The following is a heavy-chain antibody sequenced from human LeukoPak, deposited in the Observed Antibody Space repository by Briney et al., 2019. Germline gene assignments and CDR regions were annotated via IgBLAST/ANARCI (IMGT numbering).Heavy chain of an antibody. D-gene: IGHD7-27*01. J-gene: IGHJ4*02. Sequence: GGSLRLSCAASGFTFSSYSMNWVRQAPGKGLEWVSSISSSSSYIYYADSVKGRFTISRDNAKNSLYLQVNSLRAEDTAVYYCARDGQKNWGWDYWGQGTLVTVSS. CDR3: ARDGQKNWGWDY. CDR1: GFTFSSYS. V-gene: IGHV3-21*01. CDR2: ISSSSSYI.